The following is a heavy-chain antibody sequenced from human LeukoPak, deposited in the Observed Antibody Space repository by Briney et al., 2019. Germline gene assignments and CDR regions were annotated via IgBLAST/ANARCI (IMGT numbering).Heavy chain of an antibody. V-gene: IGHV4-34*01. D-gene: IGHD2-2*01. CDR2: ISHSGGT. J-gene: IGHJ4*02. CDR1: GGSFSGYY. CDR3: ARGGNIVVVPAADYDY. Sequence: SETLSLTCAVYGGSFSGYYWTWIRQPPGKGLEWIGEISHSGGTNYNPSLKSRVTISVDTSKNQFSLKLSSVTAADTAVYYCARGGNIVVVPAADYDYWGQGTLVTVSS.